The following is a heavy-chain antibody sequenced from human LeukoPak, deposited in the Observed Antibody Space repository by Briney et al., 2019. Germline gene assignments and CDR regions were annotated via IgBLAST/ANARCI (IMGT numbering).Heavy chain of an antibody. CDR3: AKGPYYDSSTVDY. D-gene: IGHD3-22*01. J-gene: IGHJ4*02. CDR1: GFTFDDYA. V-gene: IGHV3-9*01. CDR2: ISWNSGSI. Sequence: PGGSLRLFCAASGFTFDDYAMHWVRQAPGKGLEWVSGISWNSGSIGYADSVKGRFTISRDNAKNSLYLQVNSLRAEDTALYYCAKGPYYDSSTVDYWGQGTLVTVSS.